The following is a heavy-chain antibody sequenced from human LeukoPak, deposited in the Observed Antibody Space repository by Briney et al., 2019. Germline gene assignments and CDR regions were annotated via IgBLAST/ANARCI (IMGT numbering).Heavy chain of an antibody. CDR1: GGSFSGYY. CDR2: INHSGST. D-gene: IGHD3-3*01. J-gene: IGHJ6*03. V-gene: IGHV4-34*01. Sequence: SETLSLTCAVYGGSFSGYYWGWIRQPPGKGLEWIGEINHSGSTNYNPSLKSRVTISIDTSKNQFSLKLSSVTAADTAVYYCARGGGYDFWSGSNYYYYYVEVWDKGTTVTVSS. CDR3: ARGGGYDFWSGSNYYYYYVEV.